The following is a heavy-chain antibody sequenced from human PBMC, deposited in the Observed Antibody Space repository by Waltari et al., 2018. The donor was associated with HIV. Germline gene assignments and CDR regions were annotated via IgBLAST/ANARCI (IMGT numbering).Heavy chain of an antibody. CDR1: GHSFTNHW. V-gene: IGHV5-51*01. CDR3: ARLSSPSDNNCYRDL. D-gene: IGHD2-2*01. Sequence: EVQLVQSGGEVKKPAESLNISCKGSGHSFTNHWLGAGCEMPGKGLGRMGTVVPVDCVTIYRPTVQGQVTYSAERSISTAYRQGSGLKASDTAMDYGARLSSPSDNNCYRDLWGKGTTVTVSS. CDR2: VVPVDCVT. J-gene: IGHJ6*03.